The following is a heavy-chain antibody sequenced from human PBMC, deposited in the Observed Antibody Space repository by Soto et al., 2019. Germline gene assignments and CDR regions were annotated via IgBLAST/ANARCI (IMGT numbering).Heavy chain of an antibody. Sequence: SETLSLTCTVSGGSISSYYWSWIRQPPGKGLEWIGYIYYSGSTNYNPSLKSRVTISVDTSKNQFSLKLSSVTAADTAVYYCARQFRGQGSGYYDYWGQGTLVTVSS. CDR3: ARQFRGQGSGYYDY. D-gene: IGHD3-22*01. J-gene: IGHJ4*02. CDR2: IYYSGST. V-gene: IGHV4-59*08. CDR1: GGSISSYY.